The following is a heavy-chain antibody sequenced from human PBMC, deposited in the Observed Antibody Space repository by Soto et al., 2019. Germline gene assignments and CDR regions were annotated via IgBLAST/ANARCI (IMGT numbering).Heavy chain of an antibody. CDR3: ARDFDVNTALDYWYFDL. J-gene: IGHJ2*01. CDR2: IYSSGRT. D-gene: IGHD3-9*01. CDR1: GGSTSGKY. V-gene: IGHV4-4*07. Sequence: QVHLQESGPGVVKASETLSLPSSLSGGSTSGKYWSWIRQSAGKGLQWIGRIYSSGRTHYNPSLGSPVSMSVTQTSFSLRLTSVTAADTAIYYCARDFDVNTALDYWYFDLWGRGTQVSVSS.